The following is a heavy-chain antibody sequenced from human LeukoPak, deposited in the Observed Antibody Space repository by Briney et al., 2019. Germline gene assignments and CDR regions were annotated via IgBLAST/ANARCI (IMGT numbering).Heavy chain of an antibody. CDR1: GFTFSSYS. Sequence: GGSLRLSCAASGFTFSSYSMNWVRQAPGKGLEWVSYISSSSSTIYYADSVKGRFTISRDNAKNSLYLQMNSLRAEDTAVYYCARVMVTMVRGVIPMGGYWGQGTLVTVSS. CDR3: ARVMVTMVRGVIPMGGY. V-gene: IGHV3-48*04. J-gene: IGHJ4*02. CDR2: ISSSSSTI. D-gene: IGHD3-10*01.